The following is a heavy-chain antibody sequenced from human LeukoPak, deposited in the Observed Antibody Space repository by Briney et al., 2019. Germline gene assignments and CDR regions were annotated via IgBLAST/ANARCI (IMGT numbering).Heavy chain of an antibody. CDR2: INHSRST. V-gene: IGHV4-34*01. J-gene: IGHJ5*02. CDR1: GGVFSGFY. Sequence: SETLSLTCAVYGGVFSGFYWRWVRPPPGKGVEWIGEINHSRSTNYNPSLKSRVTISVDTSKNQFSLKLSSVTAADTAVYYCASREGKFDPWGQGTLVTVSS. CDR3: ASREGKFDP.